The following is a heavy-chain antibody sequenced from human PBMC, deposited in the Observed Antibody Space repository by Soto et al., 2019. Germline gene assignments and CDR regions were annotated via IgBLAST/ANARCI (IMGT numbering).Heavy chain of an antibody. V-gene: IGHV3-30*18. D-gene: IGHD1-26*01. CDR2: ISNDGSFK. Sequence: QVHLVESGGGVVQPGRSLRLSCAASGFIFRSYGMHWVRQAPGKGLEWVAVISNDGSFKYHVDSVKGRFTIYRDNSKNTLFLEMNSLRAEDTAVYYCAKDQRIVGATRGYIDYWGQGTRVTVSS. CDR1: GFIFRSYG. J-gene: IGHJ4*02. CDR3: AKDQRIVGATRGYIDY.